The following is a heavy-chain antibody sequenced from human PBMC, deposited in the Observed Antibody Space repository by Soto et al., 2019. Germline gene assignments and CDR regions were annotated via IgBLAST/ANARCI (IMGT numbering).Heavy chain of an antibody. Sequence: QLHLQESGPGLVKPSETLSLTCSVSGYSVSSSDYYWAWIRQPPGKGLEWIGSMFYSGLTYYNPSLKSRVTLSVDTSKNQFSVRLNSVTAADTAVYYCAPLSVSLSGPYGIHVW. CDR1: GYSVSSSDYY. D-gene: IGHD2-15*01. CDR3: APLSVSLSGPYGIHV. CDR2: MFYSGLT. V-gene: IGHV4-39*01. J-gene: IGHJ6*01.